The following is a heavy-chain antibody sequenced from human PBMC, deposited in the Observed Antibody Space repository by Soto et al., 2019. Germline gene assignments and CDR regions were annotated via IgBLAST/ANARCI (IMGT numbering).Heavy chain of an antibody. Sequence: SETLSLTCTVSGDSIGSYHWSWVRQPPGKGLEWIGFMFSRGSANYNPSLKSRVTISVDTSKSQFSLKLTSVTAADTAIYYCARHQTRSVAAVEIPFDFWRKGTLVTVS. V-gene: IGHV4-59*01. D-gene: IGHD1-1*01. CDR3: ARHQTRSVAAVEIPFDF. CDR1: GDSIGSYH. J-gene: IGHJ4*02. CDR2: MFSRGSA.